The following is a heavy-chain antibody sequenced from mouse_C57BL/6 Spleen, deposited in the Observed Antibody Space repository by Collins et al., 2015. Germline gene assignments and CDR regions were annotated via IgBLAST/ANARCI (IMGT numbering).Heavy chain of an antibody. J-gene: IGHJ1*03. D-gene: IGHD1-1*01. V-gene: IGHV1-26*01. CDR3: AKLYGSSYGWSFDV. CDR1: GYTFTDYY. Sequence: EVQLQQSGPELVKPGASVKISCKASGYTFTDYYMNWVKQSHGKSLEWIGDINPNNGGTSYNQKFKGKATLTVDKSSSTAYMELRSLTSEDSAVYYCAKLYGSSYGWSFDVWGTGTTVTVSS. CDR2: INPNNGGT.